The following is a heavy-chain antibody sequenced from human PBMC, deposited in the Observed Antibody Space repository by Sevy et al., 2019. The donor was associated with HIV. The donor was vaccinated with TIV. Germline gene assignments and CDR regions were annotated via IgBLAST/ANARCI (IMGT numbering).Heavy chain of an antibody. V-gene: IGHV3-11*01. CDR2: ISSSGTK. J-gene: IGHJ3*02. Sequence: GGSQRLSCAASGFIFSDYNYMIWIRQSPGKGLEWISYISSSGTKYYRESVKGRFTVSRDNAKNSLYLQMNNLRAEDTALYYCANPPKRCTSTSCPFDAFYMWGQGTMVTVSS. CDR3: ANPPKRCTSTSCPFDAFYM. D-gene: IGHD2-2*01. CDR1: GFIFSDYNY.